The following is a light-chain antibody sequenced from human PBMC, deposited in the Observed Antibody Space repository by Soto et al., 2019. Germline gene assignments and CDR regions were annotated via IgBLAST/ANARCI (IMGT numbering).Light chain of an antibody. J-gene: IGLJ1*01. CDR1: SSDVGGYNY. CDR3: NSYAGSNVYV. Sequence: QSALTQPPSASGSPGQSVTISCTGTSSDVGGYNYVSWYQQHPGKAPKLMIYEVSKQPSGVPDRFSGSKSGNTASLTVSGLQAEDEADYYCNSYAGSNVYVFGTGTKLTVL. V-gene: IGLV2-8*01. CDR2: EVS.